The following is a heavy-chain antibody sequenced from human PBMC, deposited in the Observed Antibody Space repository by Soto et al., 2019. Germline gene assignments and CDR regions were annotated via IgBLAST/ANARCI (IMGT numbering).Heavy chain of an antibody. CDR3: GRGPRYCSTTTCFSGVTWFDP. V-gene: IGHV1-18*04. CDR1: GYTFTSYG. Sequence: QVQLVQSGAEVKKPGASVQVSCKASGYTFTSYGISWVRQATGQGLEGMGWISSYNGNTNYAQKVQGRVTLTTDSSTSTTYMELRSLRSDDTAVYYCGRGPRYCSTTTCFSGVTWFDPWGQGTLVTVSS. D-gene: IGHD2-2*01. CDR2: ISSYNGNT. J-gene: IGHJ5*02.